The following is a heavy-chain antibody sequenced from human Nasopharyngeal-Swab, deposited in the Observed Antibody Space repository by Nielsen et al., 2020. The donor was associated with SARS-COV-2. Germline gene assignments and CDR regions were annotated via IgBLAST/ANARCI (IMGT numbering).Heavy chain of an antibody. D-gene: IGHD6-19*01. V-gene: IGHV3-33*08. CDR2: IWDDGSNK. Sequence: GESLKISCAGSGFTFSSYGMHWVRQAPGKGLEWVAVIWDDGSNKYYADSVKGRFTISRDNSKNTLYLQMNSLRAEDTAVYYCARGNSGWLGDAFDIWGQGTMVTVSS. CDR1: GFTFSSYG. CDR3: ARGNSGWLGDAFDI. J-gene: IGHJ3*02.